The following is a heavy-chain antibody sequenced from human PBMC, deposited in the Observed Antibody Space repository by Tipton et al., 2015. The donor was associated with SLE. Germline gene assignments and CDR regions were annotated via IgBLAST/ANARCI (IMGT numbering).Heavy chain of an antibody. CDR3: GTTTTDYGMDV. CDR1: GFSFSDYF. V-gene: IGHV3-74*01. Sequence: GSLRLSCVASGFSFSDYFMHWVRQVPGKGLVWVSRIHADGINTKYADSVKGRFTISRNNAKNTVFLQMNSLRAEDSAVYYCGTTTTDYGMDVWGQGTTVTVSS. CDR2: IHADGINT. D-gene: IGHD4-11*01. J-gene: IGHJ6*02.